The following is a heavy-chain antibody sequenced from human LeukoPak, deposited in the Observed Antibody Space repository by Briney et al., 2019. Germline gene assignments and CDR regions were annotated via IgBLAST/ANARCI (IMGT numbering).Heavy chain of an antibody. J-gene: IGHJ3*02. CDR2: ISAYNGNT. V-gene: IGHV1-18*01. CDR3: AREIGVYCSSTSCYPDDAFDI. CDR1: GYTFTSYG. D-gene: IGHD2-2*01. Sequence: ASVKVSCKASGYTFTSYGISWVRQAPGQGLEWMGWISAYNGNTNYAQKLQGRVTMTTDTSTSTAYMELRSLRSDATAVYYCAREIGVYCSSTSCYPDDAFDIWGQGTMVTVSS.